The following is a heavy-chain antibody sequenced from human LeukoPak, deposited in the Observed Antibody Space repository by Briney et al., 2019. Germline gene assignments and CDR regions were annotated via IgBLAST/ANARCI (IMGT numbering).Heavy chain of an antibody. CDR2: IYYSGST. D-gene: IGHD3-3*01. CDR3: ARDNFDFWSGLRAFDI. J-gene: IGHJ3*02. V-gene: IGHV4-39*07. CDR1: GGSISSSSYY. Sequence: SGTLSLTCTVSGGSISSSSYYWGWIRQPPGKGLEWIGSIYYSGSTYYNPSLKSRVTISVDTSKNQFSLKLSSVTAADTAVYYCARDNFDFWSGLRAFDIWGQGTMVTVSS.